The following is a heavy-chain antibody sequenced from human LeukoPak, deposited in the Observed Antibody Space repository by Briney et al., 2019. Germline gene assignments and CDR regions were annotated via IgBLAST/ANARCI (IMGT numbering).Heavy chain of an antibody. J-gene: IGHJ5*02. D-gene: IGHD1-14*01. CDR3: ARAQGYKTGWWFDP. CDR1: GGSISSYY. Sequence: TSETLSLTCTVSGGSISSYYWSWIRQPPGKGLEWIGYIYYSGSTNYNPSLKSRVTISVDTSKNQFSLKLSSVTAADTAVYYCARAQGYKTGWWFDPWGQGTLVTVSS. V-gene: IGHV4-59*01. CDR2: IYYSGST.